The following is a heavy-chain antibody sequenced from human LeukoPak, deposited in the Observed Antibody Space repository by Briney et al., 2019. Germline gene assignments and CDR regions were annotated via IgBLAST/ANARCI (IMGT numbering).Heavy chain of an antibody. J-gene: IGHJ4*02. CDR3: ARDRLIYYDSSGYYYV. CDR1: GYTFTSYG. D-gene: IGHD3-22*01. CDR2: ISAYNGNT. V-gene: IGHV1-18*01. Sequence: ASVKVSCTASGYTFTSYGISWVRQAPGQGLEWMGWISAYNGNTNYAQKLQGRVTMTTDTSTSTAYMELRSLRSDDTAVYYCARDRLIYYDSSGYYYVWGQGTLVTVSS.